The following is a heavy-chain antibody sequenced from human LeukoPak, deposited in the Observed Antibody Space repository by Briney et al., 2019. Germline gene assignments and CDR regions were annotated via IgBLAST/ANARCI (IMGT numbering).Heavy chain of an antibody. J-gene: IGHJ4*02. D-gene: IGHD3-9*01. CDR1: GGSISSSGYY. Sequence: SETLSLTCTVSGGSISSSGYYWGWIRQPPGKGLEWIGSIYYGGSTYYNPSLKSRVTISVDTSKNQFSLKLTSVTAADTAVYYCARLRVAYDTLTGIYYFDYWGQGTLVTVSS. CDR2: IYYGGST. CDR3: ARLRVAYDTLTGIYYFDY. V-gene: IGHV4-39*01.